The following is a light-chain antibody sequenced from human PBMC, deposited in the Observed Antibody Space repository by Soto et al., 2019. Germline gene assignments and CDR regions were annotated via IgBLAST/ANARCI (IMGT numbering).Light chain of an antibody. J-gene: IGKJ1*01. CDR1: QSVRYR. V-gene: IGKV3-15*01. Sequence: EIVMTQSPVTLSVSPGDRATLSCRASQSVRYRLAWYQHKPGQAPRLLIYDASIRATGVPARFSGGGSGTEFTLSISSLQSEDFALYFCQQYDDWPRTFGQGTTVEVK. CDR3: QQYDDWPRT. CDR2: DAS.